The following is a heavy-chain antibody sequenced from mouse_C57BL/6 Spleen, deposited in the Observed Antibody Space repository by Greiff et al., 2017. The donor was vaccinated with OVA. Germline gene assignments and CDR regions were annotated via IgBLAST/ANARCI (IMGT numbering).Heavy chain of an antibody. J-gene: IGHJ1*03. CDR1: GYTFTSYW. CDR2: IDPSDSYT. Sequence: QVQLKQPGAELVRPGTSVKLSCKASGYTFTSYWMHWVKQRPGQGLEWIGVIDPSDSYTNYNQKFKGKATLTVDTSSSTAYMQLSSLTSEDSAVYYCARSESYWYFDVWGTGTTVTVSS. V-gene: IGHV1-59*01. CDR3: ARSESYWYFDV.